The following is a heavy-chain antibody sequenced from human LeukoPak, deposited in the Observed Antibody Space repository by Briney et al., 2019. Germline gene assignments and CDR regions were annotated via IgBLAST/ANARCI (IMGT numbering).Heavy chain of an antibody. CDR2: IYYSGST. Sequence: SETLSLTCTVSGGSISSYYWSWIRQPPGKGLEWMGNIYYSGSTNYNPSLKSRVTISVDTSKNQFSLKLSSVTAADTAVYYCAREGSHDYGPHFDYWGEGTLVTVSS. V-gene: IGHV4-59*12. CDR1: GGSISSYY. J-gene: IGHJ4*02. D-gene: IGHD4-17*01. CDR3: AREGSHDYGPHFDY.